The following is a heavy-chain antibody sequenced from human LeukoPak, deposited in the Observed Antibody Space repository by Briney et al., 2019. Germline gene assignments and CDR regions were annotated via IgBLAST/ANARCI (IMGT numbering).Heavy chain of an antibody. V-gene: IGHV4-59*08. CDR2: IYYSGST. CDR3: ARHAYYDFWSGFLYYYYGMDV. CDR1: GGSISSYY. J-gene: IGHJ6*02. Sequence: SETLSPTCTVSGGSISSYYWSWIRQPPGKGLEWIGYIYYSGSTNYNPSLKSRVTISVDTSKNQFSLKLSSVTAADTAVYYCARHAYYDFWSGFLYYYYGMDVWGQGTTVTVSS. D-gene: IGHD3-3*01.